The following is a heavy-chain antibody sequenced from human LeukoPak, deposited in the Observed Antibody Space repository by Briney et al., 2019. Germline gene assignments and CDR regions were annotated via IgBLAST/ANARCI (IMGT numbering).Heavy chain of an antibody. V-gene: IGHV3-43D*04. CDR2: IGWDGGST. D-gene: IGHD2-15*01. J-gene: IGHJ4*02. CDR3: ARGVCSGGSCYSEGYYFDY. CDR1: GFTFDDYA. Sequence: GGSLRLSCAASGFTFDDYAMHWVRQAPGKGLEWVSLIGWDGGSTYYADSVKGRFTISRDNSKNSLYLQMNSLRAEDTALYYCARGVCSGGSCYSEGYYFDYWGQGTLVTVSS.